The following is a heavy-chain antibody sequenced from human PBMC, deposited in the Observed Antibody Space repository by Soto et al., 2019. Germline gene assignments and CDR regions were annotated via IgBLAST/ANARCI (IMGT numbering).Heavy chain of an antibody. CDR2: INWDGYSI. V-gene: IGHV3-9*01. J-gene: IGHJ6*02. CDR3: ARSWSGSTSGRVDV. CDR1: GFKFDDHV. Sequence: GGSLRLSCVASGFKFDDHVMHWVRQVPGKGLEWVGHINWDGYSIGYGGSVRGRFTISRDNAKSTLYLQMNSLRPADTAVYYCARSWSGSTSGRVDVWGQGTTVTVSS. D-gene: IGHD3-3*01.